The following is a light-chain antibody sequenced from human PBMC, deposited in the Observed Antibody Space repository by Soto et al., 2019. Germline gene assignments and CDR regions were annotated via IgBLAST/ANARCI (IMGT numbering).Light chain of an antibody. CDR3: QQRSNWPPIT. V-gene: IGKV3-11*01. CDR2: DES. Sequence: DMGLTQSPATLSLSPGERATLCCRASQSVSSYLAWYQPKPCQAPRLLIYDESNRATGIPARFSGSGSGTDFSLTISSLEPSDFAVYYCQQRSNWPPITFGQGTRLDIK. CDR1: QSVSSY. J-gene: IGKJ5*01.